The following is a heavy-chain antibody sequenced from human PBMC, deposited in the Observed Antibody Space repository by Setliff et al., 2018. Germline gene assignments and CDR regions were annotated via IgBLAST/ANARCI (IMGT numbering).Heavy chain of an antibody. J-gene: IGHJ4*02. Sequence: ASVKVSCKASGYTFTNYAIHWVRQAPGQRLEWMGWINPNSGGTNYAQKFQGRVTMTRDTSVSTAYMELSRLRSDDTAVYYCVRAGLTAISNGLDYWGQGTLVTVSS. V-gene: IGHV1-2*02. CDR2: INPNSGGT. CDR3: VRAGLTAISNGLDY. D-gene: IGHD2-21*02. CDR1: GYTFTNYA.